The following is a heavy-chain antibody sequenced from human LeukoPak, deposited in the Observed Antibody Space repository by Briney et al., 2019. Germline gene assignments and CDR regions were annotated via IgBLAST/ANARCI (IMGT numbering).Heavy chain of an antibody. V-gene: IGHV3-30-3*01. J-gene: IGHJ5*02. CDR2: ISYDGSNK. Sequence: SGGSLRLSCAASGFTFSSYAMHWVRQAPGKGLEWVAVISYDGSNKYYADSVKGRFTISRDNSKNTLYLQMNSLRAEDTAVYYCASSWGQQLVDWFDPWGQGTLVTVSS. D-gene: IGHD6-13*01. CDR3: ASSWGQQLVDWFDP. CDR1: GFTFSSYA.